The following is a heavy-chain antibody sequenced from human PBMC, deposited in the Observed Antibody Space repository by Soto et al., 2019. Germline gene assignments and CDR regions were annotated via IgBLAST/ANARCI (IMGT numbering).Heavy chain of an antibody. Sequence: QVQLVESGGGVVQPGRSLRLSCTASGFTFRDYGIHWVRQAPGKGLEWVAIISYSGAVKYYGDSVRGRFSISRDNSKNTVHLEMNSVRRAVSALYYCAKELLRYYSTSRHAFESWGQGTLVTVSS. D-gene: IGHD1-26*01. V-gene: IGHV3-30*18. J-gene: IGHJ5*01. CDR1: GFTFRDYG. CDR3: AKELLRYYSTSRHAFES. CDR2: ISYSGAVK.